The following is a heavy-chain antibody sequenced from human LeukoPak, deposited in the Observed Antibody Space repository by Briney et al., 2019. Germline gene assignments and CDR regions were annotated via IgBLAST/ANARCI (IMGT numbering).Heavy chain of an antibody. CDR3: ATDPYNWIGDAFDI. Sequence: GGSLRLSCAASGFSFDDYGMSWVRQAPGKGLEWVSGINWDGGSAAYADSVKGRFTISRDNSKNTLYLQMNSLRAEDTAVYYCATDPYNWIGDAFDIWGQGAMVTVSS. D-gene: IGHD1-20*01. J-gene: IGHJ3*02. V-gene: IGHV3-20*04. CDR2: INWDGGSA. CDR1: GFSFDDYG.